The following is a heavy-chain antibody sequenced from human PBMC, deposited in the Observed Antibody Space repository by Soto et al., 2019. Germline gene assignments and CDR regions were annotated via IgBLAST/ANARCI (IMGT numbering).Heavy chain of an antibody. CDR3: AAGPSFQQGYSYGSLGVH. CDR2: IVVGSGNT. D-gene: IGHD5-18*01. CDR1: GFTFTSSA. Sequence: ASVKVSCKASGFTFTSSAVQWVRQARGQRLEWIGWIVVGSGNTNYAQKFQERVTITRDMSTSTAYMELSSLRSEDTAVYYCAAGPSFQQGYSYGSLGVHWGQGTMVTVSS. V-gene: IGHV1-58*01. J-gene: IGHJ3*01.